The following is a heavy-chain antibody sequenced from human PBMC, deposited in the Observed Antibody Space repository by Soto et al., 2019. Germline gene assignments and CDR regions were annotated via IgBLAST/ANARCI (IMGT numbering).Heavy chain of an antibody. V-gene: IGHV3-30-3*01. J-gene: IGHJ6*02. Sequence: HPGGSLRLSCAASGFTFSSYAMHWVRQAPGKGLEWVAVISYDGSNKYYADSVKGRFTISRDNSKNTLYLQMNSLRAEDTAVYYCASDGGRTPYYYYGMDVWGQGTTVTVSS. CDR2: ISYDGSNK. CDR3: ASDGGRTPYYYYGMDV. CDR1: GFTFSSYA. D-gene: IGHD6-25*01.